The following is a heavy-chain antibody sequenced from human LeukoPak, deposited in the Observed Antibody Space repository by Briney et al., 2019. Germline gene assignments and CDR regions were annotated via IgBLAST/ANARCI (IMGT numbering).Heavy chain of an antibody. V-gene: IGHV1-2*02. CDR2: INPNSGDT. J-gene: IGHJ4*02. D-gene: IGHD4-17*01. CDR1: GYTLTDYY. CDR3: ARGVTTSFDY. Sequence: GASVKVSCKASGYTLTDYYMHWVRQAPGQGLEWMGWINPNSGDTNSAQKFQGRVTMTTDTSTSTAYMELRSLKSDDTAVYYCARGVTTSFDYWGQGTLVTVSS.